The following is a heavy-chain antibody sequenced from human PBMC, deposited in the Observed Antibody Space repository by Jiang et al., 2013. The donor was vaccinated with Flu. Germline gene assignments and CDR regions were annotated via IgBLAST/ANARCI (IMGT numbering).Heavy chain of an antibody. D-gene: IGHD2-2*01. Sequence: KPTQTLTLTCTFSGFSLSTSGMCVTWIRQPPGKALEWLARIDWDDDKFYSTSLKTRLTISKDTSKNHVVLTMTSMDPVDTATYYCARTPSFCRSTDCYGAGMDVWGQGTTVTVSS. J-gene: IGHJ6*02. CDR1: GFSLSTSGMC. CDR3: ARTPSFCRSTDCYGAGMDV. V-gene: IGHV2-70*16. CDR2: IDWDDDK.